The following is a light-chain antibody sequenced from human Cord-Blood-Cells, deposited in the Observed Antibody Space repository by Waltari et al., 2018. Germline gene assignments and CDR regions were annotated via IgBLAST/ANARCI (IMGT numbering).Light chain of an antibody. J-gene: IGKJ1*01. V-gene: IGKV1-39*01. CDR1: QSISSY. CDR3: QRRYSTRLT. CDR2: GAS. Sequence: DIQMTQSPSSLSASVGDRVTITCRASQSISSYLNWYQQKPGKAPKLLIYGASSLQSGVPSRVSGSGAGTDFTRTISCLQAGDVAAYYCQRRYSTRLTFGQGTKVEIK.